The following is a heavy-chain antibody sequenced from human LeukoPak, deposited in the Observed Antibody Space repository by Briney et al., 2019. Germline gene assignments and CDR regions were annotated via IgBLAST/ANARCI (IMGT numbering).Heavy chain of an antibody. Sequence: SETLSLTCAVYGGPFSGYYWSWIRQPPGKGLEWIGEINHSGSTNYNPSLKSRVTISVDTSKNQFSLKLSSVTAADTAVYYCAREKVRLGSSWYVTEYGMDVWGQGTTVTVSS. J-gene: IGHJ6*02. D-gene: IGHD6-13*01. CDR2: INHSGST. CDR1: GGPFSGYY. CDR3: AREKVRLGSSWYVTEYGMDV. V-gene: IGHV4-34*01.